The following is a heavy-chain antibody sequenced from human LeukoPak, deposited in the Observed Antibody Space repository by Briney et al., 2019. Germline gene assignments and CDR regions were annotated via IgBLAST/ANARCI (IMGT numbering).Heavy chain of an antibody. Sequence: ASVKVSCKASGYTFTSYYMHWVRQSPGHGLEWRGIINPSGGSTSYAQKFQGRVTMTGDTSTSTVYMELSSLRAEDTAVYYCARDQIADYGDDYGYYFDYRGQGTLVTVSS. CDR1: GYTFTSYY. CDR2: INPSGGST. V-gene: IGHV1-46*01. CDR3: ARDQIADYGDDYGYYFDY. D-gene: IGHD4-17*01. J-gene: IGHJ4*02.